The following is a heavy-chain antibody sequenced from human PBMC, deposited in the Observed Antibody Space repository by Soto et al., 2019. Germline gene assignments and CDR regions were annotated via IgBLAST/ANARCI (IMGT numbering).Heavy chain of an antibody. CDR1: GYTFTSYG. V-gene: IGHV1-18*01. CDR2: ISAYNGNT. Sequence: GASVKVSCKASGYTFTSYGISWVRQAPGQGLEWMGWISAYNGNTNYAQKLQGRVTMTTDTSTSTAYMELRSLRSDDTAVYYCARQTIIVGATTAWFDPWGQGTLVTVSS. J-gene: IGHJ5*02. D-gene: IGHD1-26*01. CDR3: ARQTIIVGATTAWFDP.